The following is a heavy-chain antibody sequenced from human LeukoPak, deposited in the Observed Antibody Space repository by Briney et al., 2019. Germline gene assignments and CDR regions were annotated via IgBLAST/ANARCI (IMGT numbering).Heavy chain of an antibody. Sequence: TGGSLRLSCAASGFTFDDYAMHWVRQAPGKGLEWVSGISWNSGSIGYADSVKGRFTISRDNSKNTLYLQMNSLRAEDTAVYYCASYYYDSSGYYYSYYYYGMDVWGQGTTVTVSS. CDR3: ASYYYDSSGYYYSYYYYGMDV. CDR2: ISWNSGSI. CDR1: GFTFDDYA. D-gene: IGHD3-22*01. V-gene: IGHV3-9*01. J-gene: IGHJ6*02.